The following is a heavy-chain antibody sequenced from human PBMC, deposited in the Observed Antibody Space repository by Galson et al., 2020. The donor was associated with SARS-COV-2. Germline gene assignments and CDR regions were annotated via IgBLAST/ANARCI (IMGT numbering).Heavy chain of an antibody. J-gene: IGHJ4*02. Sequence: GGSLRLSCAASGFTFSSYAMSWVRQAPGKGLEWVAVISYDGSNKYYADSVKGRFTISRDNSKNTLYLQMNSLRAEDTAVYYCAKDPVSAGEEYYFDYWGQGTLVTVSS. CDR1: GFTFSSYA. D-gene: IGHD1-26*01. CDR2: ISYDGSNK. V-gene: IGHV3-30*18. CDR3: AKDPVSAGEEYYFDY.